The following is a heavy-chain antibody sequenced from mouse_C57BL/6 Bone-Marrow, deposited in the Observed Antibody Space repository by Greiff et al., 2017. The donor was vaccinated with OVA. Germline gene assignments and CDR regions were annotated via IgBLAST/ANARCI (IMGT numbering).Heavy chain of an antibody. CDR2: INPSSGYT. D-gene: IGHD1-2*01. V-gene: IGHV1-4*01. Sequence: VQLQQSGAELARPGASVKMSCKASGYTFTSYTMHWVKQRPGQGLEWIGYINPSSGYTKYNQKFKDKATLTADKSSSTAYMQLSSLTSEDSAVYYCAGITTGYYFDYWGQGTTLTVSS. CDR1: GYTFTSYT. CDR3: AGITTGYYFDY. J-gene: IGHJ2*01.